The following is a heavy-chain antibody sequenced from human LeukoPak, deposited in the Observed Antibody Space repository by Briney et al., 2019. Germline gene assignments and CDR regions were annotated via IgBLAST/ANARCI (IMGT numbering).Heavy chain of an antibody. V-gene: IGHV4-59*01. D-gene: IGHD6-13*01. CDR3: AREEQQLGFFDY. CDR2: IYYSGST. J-gene: IGHJ4*02. CDR1: GGSISSYY. Sequence: SETLSLTCTVSGGSISSYYWTWIRQPPGKGLEWIGYIYYSGSTNYNPSLKSRVTISVDTSKNQFSLKLSSVTAADTAVYYCAREEQQLGFFDYWGQGTLVTVSS.